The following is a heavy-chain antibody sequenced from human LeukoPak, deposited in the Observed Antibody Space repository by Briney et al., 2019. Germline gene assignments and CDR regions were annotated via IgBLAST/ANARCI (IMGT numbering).Heavy chain of an antibody. V-gene: IGHV3-74*01. D-gene: IGHD5/OR15-5a*01. CDR3: ARGGLSTGLDY. CDR1: GFSFNKHW. CDR2: VNNDGSST. J-gene: IGHJ4*02. Sequence: PGGSLRLSCAASGFSFNKHWMHWVRQAPGKGLVWVSYVNNDGSSTGYADSVKGRFTISRDNAKNTLYLQMNSLRAEDTAVYYCARGGLSTGLDYWGQGTLVTVSS.